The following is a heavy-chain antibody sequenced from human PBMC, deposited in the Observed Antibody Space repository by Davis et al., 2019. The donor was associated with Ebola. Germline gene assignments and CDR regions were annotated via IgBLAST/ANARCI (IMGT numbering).Heavy chain of an antibody. CDR3: ARVFYSWDYMDV. J-gene: IGHJ6*03. CDR2: IYYSGST. Sequence: PSETLSLTCTVSGGSISSYYWSWIRQPPGKGLEWIGYIYYSGSTNYNPSLKSRVTISVDTSKNQFSLKLSSVTAADTAVYYWARVFYSWDYMDVWGKGTTVTVSS. V-gene: IGHV4-59*01. D-gene: IGHD5-18*01. CDR1: GGSISSYY.